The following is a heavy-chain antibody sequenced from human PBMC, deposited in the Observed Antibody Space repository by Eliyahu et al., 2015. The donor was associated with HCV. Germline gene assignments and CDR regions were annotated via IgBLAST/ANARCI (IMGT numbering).Heavy chain of an antibody. CDR3: ARIESIAARPYWFDP. Sequence: QLQLQXSGPGLVKPSXTLSLTCTVSXGSISXSSYYWGWIRQPPGKGLEWIGSIYYSGSTYYNPSLKSRVTISVDTSKNQFSLKLSSVTAADTAVYYCARIESIAARPYWFDPWGQGTLVTVSS. V-gene: IGHV4-39*01. CDR1: XGSISXSSYY. J-gene: IGHJ5*02. CDR2: IYYSGST. D-gene: IGHD6-6*01.